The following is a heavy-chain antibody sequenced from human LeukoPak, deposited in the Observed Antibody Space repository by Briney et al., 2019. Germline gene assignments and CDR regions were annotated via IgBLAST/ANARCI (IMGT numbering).Heavy chain of an antibody. CDR3: ARTYYYGSGFDY. D-gene: IGHD3-10*01. CDR1: GFTVGSNY. CDR2: IYSGGST. V-gene: IGHV3-53*01. J-gene: IGHJ4*02. Sequence: GGSLRLSCAASGFTVGSNYMSWVRQAPGKGLEWVSVIYSGGSTYYADSVKGRFTISRDNSKNTLYLQMNSLRAEDTAVYYCARTYYYGSGFDYWGQGTLVTVSS.